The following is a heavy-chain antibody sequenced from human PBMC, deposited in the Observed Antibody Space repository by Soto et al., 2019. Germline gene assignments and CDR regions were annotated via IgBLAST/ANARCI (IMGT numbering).Heavy chain of an antibody. J-gene: IGHJ3*02. CDR2: ISYDGSNK. CDR3: ARDRDEGELLLGSDAFDI. Sequence: VGSLRLSCAASGFTFSSYAMHWVRQAPGKGLEWVAVISYDGSNKYYAGSVKGRFTISRDNSKNTLYLQMSSLRAEDTAVYYCARDRDEGELLLGSDAFDIWGQGTMVTVSS. V-gene: IGHV3-30-3*01. CDR1: GFTFSSYA. D-gene: IGHD1-26*01.